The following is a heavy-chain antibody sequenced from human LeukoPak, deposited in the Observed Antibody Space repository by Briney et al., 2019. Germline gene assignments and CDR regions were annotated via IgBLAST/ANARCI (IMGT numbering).Heavy chain of an antibody. CDR3: ARDLMPYVDPEYFDH. D-gene: IGHD3-9*01. CDR1: GFTFSNFA. CDR2: ISSGGTTI. Sequence: GGSLRLSCEAPGFTFSNFAMNWVRQAPGKGLEWISFISSGGTTISYAESVRGRFTISRDNARNSLFLQMNSLRVEDTAVYYCARDLMPYVDPEYFDHWGQGTLVTVSS. J-gene: IGHJ4*02. V-gene: IGHV3-48*03.